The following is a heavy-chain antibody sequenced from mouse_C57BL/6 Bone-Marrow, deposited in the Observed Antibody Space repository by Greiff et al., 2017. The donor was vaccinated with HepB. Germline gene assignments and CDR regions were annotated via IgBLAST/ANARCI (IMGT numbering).Heavy chain of an antibody. V-gene: IGHV1-26*01. CDR1: GYTFTDYY. D-gene: IGHD2-3*01. CDR3: AREDGYHWYFDV. J-gene: IGHJ1*03. CDR2: INPNNGGT. Sequence: EVQLQQSGPELVKPGASVKISCKASGYTFTDYYMNWVKQSHGQSLEWIGDINPNNGGTSYNQKFKGKATLTVDKSSSTAYMELRSLTSEDSAVYYCAREDGYHWYFDVWGTGTTVTVSS.